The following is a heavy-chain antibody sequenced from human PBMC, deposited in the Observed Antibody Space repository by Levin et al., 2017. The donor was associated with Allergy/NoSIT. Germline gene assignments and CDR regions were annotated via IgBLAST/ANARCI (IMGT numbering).Heavy chain of an antibody. Sequence: ASVKVSCKASGGTFSSYTISWVRQAPGQGLEWMGRIIPILGIANYAQKFQGRVTITADKSTSTAYMELSSLRSEDTAVYYCARDRGEGYSYGSSFDYWGQGTLVTVSS. CDR3: ARDRGEGYSYGSSFDY. J-gene: IGHJ4*02. CDR2: IIPILGIA. CDR1: GGTFSSYT. V-gene: IGHV1-69*04. D-gene: IGHD5-18*01.